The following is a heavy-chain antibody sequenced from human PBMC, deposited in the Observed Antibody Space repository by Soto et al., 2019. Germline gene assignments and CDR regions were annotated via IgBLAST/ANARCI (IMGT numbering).Heavy chain of an antibody. J-gene: IGHJ6*03. D-gene: IGHD6-6*01. V-gene: IGHV4-34*01. CDR1: GGSFSGYY. CDR3: AKAYKTWYSSSSLPGGYYYMDV. Sequence: PSETLSLTCAVYGGSFSGYYWSWIRQPPGKGLEWIGEINHSGSTNYNPSLKSRVTISVDTSKNQFSLKLSSVTAADTAVYYCAKAYKTWYSSSSLPGGYYYMDVWGKGTTVTVSS. CDR2: INHSGST.